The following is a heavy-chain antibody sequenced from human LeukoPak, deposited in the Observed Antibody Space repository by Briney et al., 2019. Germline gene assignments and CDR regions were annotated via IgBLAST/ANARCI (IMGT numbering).Heavy chain of an antibody. CDR3: ARDRSSSWYYYYYYMDV. V-gene: IGHV3-11*01. Sequence: GGSLRLSCAASGFTFSDYYMSWIRQAPGKGLEWVSYISSSGSTIYYADSVKGRFTISRDNAKNSLYLQMNSLRAEDTAVYYCARDRSSSWYYYYYYMDVWGKGTTVTASS. D-gene: IGHD6-13*01. CDR2: ISSSGSTI. J-gene: IGHJ6*03. CDR1: GFTFSDYY.